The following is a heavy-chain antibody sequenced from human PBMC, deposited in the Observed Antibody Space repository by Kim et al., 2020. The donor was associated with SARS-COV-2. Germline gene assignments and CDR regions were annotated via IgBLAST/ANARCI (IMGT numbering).Heavy chain of an antibody. J-gene: IGHJ4*02. CDR1: GYSFTSYW. CDR2: IYPGDSDT. D-gene: IGHD6-19*01. Sequence: GESLKISCKGSGYSFTSYWIGWVRQMPRKSLEWMGIIYPGDSDTRYSPSFQGQVTISADKSISTAYLQWSSLKASDTAMYYCATHSAEGQWLYLTEYYFDYWGQGTLVNVSS. CDR3: ATHSAEGQWLYLTEYYFDY. V-gene: IGHV5-51*01.